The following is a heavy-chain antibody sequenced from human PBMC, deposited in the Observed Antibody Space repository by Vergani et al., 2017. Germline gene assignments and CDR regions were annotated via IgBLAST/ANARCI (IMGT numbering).Heavy chain of an antibody. V-gene: IGHV3-23*01. CDR2: LSASDRRT. Sequence: EVQLLESGGDLVQPGGSLRLSCAASGFTFIMHAMSWVRQAPGTGLEWVSTLSASDRRTHYADSVKGRFTISRDNSKNTRFLHMNSLRTEDTAVYYCAKGGRSEVAGKLGAFDIWDKGTMVTVSS. CDR3: AKGGRSEVAGKLGAFDI. J-gene: IGHJ3*02. CDR1: GFTFIMHA. D-gene: IGHD6-19*01.